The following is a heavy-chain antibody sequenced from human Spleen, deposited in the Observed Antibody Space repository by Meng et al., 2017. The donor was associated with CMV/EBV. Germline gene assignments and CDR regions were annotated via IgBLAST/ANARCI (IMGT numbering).Heavy chain of an antibody. Sequence: GESLKISCAASGFSFSSYWMSWVRQAPGKGLEWVANIKEDGSEKYYVDSVKGRCAISRDNAKTSLYLQMNTLRAEDTAVSFCASDCSSSSCYVLRTFDYWGQGTLVTVSS. CDR1: GFSFSSYW. D-gene: IGHD2-2*01. V-gene: IGHV3-7*01. J-gene: IGHJ4*02. CDR2: IKEDGSEK. CDR3: ASDCSSSSCYVLRTFDY.